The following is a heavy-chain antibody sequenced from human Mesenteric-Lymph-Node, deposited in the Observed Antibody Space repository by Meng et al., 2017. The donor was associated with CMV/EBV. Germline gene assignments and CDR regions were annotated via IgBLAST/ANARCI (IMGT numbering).Heavy chain of an antibody. Sequence: SETLSLTCAVYGGSFSGYYWSWIRQPPGKGLEWIGEINHSGSTNYNPSLKSRVTISVDTSKNQFSLKLSSVTAADTAVYYCARGSLRWELLHWFDPWGQGTLVTVSS. V-gene: IGHV4-34*01. CDR2: INHSGST. CDR1: GGSFSGYY. CDR3: ARGSLRWELLHWFDP. D-gene: IGHD1-26*01. J-gene: IGHJ5*02.